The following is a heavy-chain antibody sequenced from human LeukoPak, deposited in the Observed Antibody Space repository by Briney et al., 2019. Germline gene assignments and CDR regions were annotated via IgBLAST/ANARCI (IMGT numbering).Heavy chain of an antibody. Sequence: GGSLRLSCAASGFTFSSYAMSWVRQAPGKGLEWVANIKQDGSEKYYVDSVKGRFTISRDNAKNSLYLQMNSLRAEDTAVYYCASQTGSATYYYYGMDVWGQGTTVTVSS. J-gene: IGHJ6*02. D-gene: IGHD3-10*01. CDR1: GFTFSSYA. V-gene: IGHV3-7*01. CDR2: IKQDGSEK. CDR3: ASQTGSATYYYYGMDV.